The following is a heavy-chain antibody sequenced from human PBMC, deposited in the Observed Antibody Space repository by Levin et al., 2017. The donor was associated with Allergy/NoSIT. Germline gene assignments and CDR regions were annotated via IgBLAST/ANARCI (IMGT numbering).Heavy chain of an antibody. CDR2: INHSGST. Sequence: PGGSLRLSCAVYGGSFSAYYWSWIRQPPGKGLEWIGEINHSGSTNYNPSLKSRVTISVDTSKNQFSLKLSSVTAADTAVYYCTSSRELLFGSWGQGTLVTVSS. J-gene: IGHJ4*02. V-gene: IGHV4-34*01. CDR1: GGSFSAYY. CDR3: TSSRELLFGS. D-gene: IGHD1-26*01.